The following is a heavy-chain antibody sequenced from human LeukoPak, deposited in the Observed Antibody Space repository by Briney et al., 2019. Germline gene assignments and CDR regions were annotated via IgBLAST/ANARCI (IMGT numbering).Heavy chain of an antibody. CDR3: ARNFDSSGYYGYNWFDP. J-gene: IGHJ5*02. CDR1: GYTFTSYY. D-gene: IGHD3-22*01. Sequence: ASVKVSCKASGYTFTSYYMHWVRQAPGQGLEWMGWINTNTGNPTYAQGFTGRFVFSLDTSVSTAYLQISSLKAEDTAVYYCARNFDSSGYYGYNWFDPWGQGTLVTVSS. V-gene: IGHV7-4-1*02. CDR2: INTNTGNP.